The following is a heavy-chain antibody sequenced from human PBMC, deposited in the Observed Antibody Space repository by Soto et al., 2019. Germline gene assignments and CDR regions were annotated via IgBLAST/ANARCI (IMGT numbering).Heavy chain of an antibody. CDR1: GFSLSTSGVG. CDR3: AHRYCSGGSCSRAFDY. J-gene: IGHJ4*02. CDR2: IYWDDDK. V-gene: IGHV2-5*02. Sequence: QITLKESGPTLVNPTQTLTLTCTFSGFSLSTSGVGVGWIRQPPGKALEWLALIYWDDDKRYSPSLKSRLTITKDTSKNQVVLTMTNMDPVDTATYYCAHRYCSGGSCSRAFDYWGQGTLVTVSS. D-gene: IGHD2-15*01.